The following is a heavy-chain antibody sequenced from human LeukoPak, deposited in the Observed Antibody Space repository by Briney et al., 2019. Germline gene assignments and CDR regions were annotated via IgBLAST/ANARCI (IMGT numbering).Heavy chain of an antibody. CDR2: LSDNGGRP. Sequence: GGSLGLSCAASGFTFSNYAMSWVRQAPGKGLEWVSSLSDNGGRPYYADSVKGRFTISRDNSKNTLYLHMNSLRVEDTAVYYCAKDPETYSSRWFDSWGQGTLVTVSS. D-gene: IGHD2-21*01. CDR1: GFTFSNYA. CDR3: AKDPETYSSRWFDS. V-gene: IGHV3-23*01. J-gene: IGHJ5*01.